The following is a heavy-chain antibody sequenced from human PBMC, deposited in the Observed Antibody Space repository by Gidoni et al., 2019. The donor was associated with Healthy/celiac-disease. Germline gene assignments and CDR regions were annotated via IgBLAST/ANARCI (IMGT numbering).Heavy chain of an antibody. Sequence: QVQLQQWGAGLLKPSETLSLTCAAYGGYLRGYYWGWLRQPPGKGLEWIGEINPSWRPNYNPSPTSRATISVDTSKNHFFPKLSSVTAAATAVYYCARGLGSVGIWGQGTLVTVSS. J-gene: IGHJ4*02. CDR2: INPSWRP. V-gene: IGHV4-34*01. CDR1: GGYLRGYY. CDR3: ARGLGSVGI. D-gene: IGHD3-10*02.